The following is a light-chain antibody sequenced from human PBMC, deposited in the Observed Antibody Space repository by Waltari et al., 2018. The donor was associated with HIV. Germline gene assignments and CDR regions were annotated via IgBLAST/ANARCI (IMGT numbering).Light chain of an antibody. J-gene: IGKJ2*01. CDR3: QQYRSSPGT. Sequence: DIVLTQSPGTLPLSPGERATLTCRASQSVGNNYLAWYQQKPGQAPRLIVYDAFNRATGIPDRFSGSGSGTEFTLTISRLEPEDFAMYYCQQYRSSPGTFGQGTKVEIK. CDR1: QSVGNNY. V-gene: IGKV3-20*01. CDR2: DAF.